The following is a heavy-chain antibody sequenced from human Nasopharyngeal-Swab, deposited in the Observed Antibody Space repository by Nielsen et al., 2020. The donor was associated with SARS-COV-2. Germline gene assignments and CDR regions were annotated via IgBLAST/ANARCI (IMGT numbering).Heavy chain of an antibody. CDR1: GDSVPSNSAA. D-gene: IGHD5-12*01. Sequence: SQTLSLTCAISGDSVPSNSAAWNWLRQSPSRGLEWLGRTYYRSKWYNDYAVSVKSRITINPDTSKNQFSLQLNSVTPEDTAVYYCARDQGEWLRFGGFDPWGQGTLVTVSS. V-gene: IGHV6-1*01. J-gene: IGHJ5*02. CDR2: TYYRSKWYN. CDR3: ARDQGEWLRFGGFDP.